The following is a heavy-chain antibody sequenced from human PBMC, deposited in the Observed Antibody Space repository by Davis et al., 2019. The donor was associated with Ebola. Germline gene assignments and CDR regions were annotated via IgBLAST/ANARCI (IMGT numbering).Heavy chain of an antibody. CDR3: AIYGAGPEYYFDY. CDR1: GFGFSSHS. J-gene: IGHJ4*02. CDR2: ISSDAVNE. Sequence: GESLKISCAASGFGFSSHSMHWVRQAPGKGLEWVALISSDAVNEYYADSVKGRFTISRYNSRSTLNLEMSSLREDHTALSYCAIYGAGPEYYFDYWGQGTLVTVSS. D-gene: IGHD1-14*01. V-gene: IGHV3-30*03.